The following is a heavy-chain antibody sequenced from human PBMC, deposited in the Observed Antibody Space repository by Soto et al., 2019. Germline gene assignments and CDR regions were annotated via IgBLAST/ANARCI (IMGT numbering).Heavy chain of an antibody. Sequence: GGSLRLSCAASGFSFSRYGIHWVRQAPGKGLEWVAVISYDESTTFYADSVKGRFTISRDNSKNTLFLQMNSLRPEDTAVYYCSKAMIGSYDSDAFDVWGQGTMVTV. D-gene: IGHD3-22*01. CDR3: SKAMIGSYDSDAFDV. CDR1: GFSFSRYG. CDR2: ISYDESTT. J-gene: IGHJ3*01. V-gene: IGHV3-30*18.